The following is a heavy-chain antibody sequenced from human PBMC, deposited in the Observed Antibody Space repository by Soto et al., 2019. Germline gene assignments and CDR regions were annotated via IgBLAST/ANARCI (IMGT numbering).Heavy chain of an antibody. CDR2: ITGTSAFT. J-gene: IGHJ4*02. CDR1: GFVFSDFQ. V-gene: IGHV3-21*01. Sequence: GGSLRLSCAASGFVFSDFQFYWVRQAPGGGLEWLSSITGTSAFTEYAESIEGRFTISRDNPNKLLFLHMDNLRPEDTAVYYCARDNLAFQGAFDLWGQGTLVTVSS. CDR3: ARDNLAFQGAFDL. D-gene: IGHD3-16*01.